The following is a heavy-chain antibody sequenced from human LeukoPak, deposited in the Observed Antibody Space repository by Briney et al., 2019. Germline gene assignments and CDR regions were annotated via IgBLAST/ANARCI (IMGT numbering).Heavy chain of an antibody. CDR3: AKDRTGYSYGFDY. J-gene: IGHJ4*02. Sequence: GGSLRLSCAASGFTFSDYYMSWIRQAPGKGLEWVSYISSSSSYTNYADSVKGRFTISRDNAKNSLYLQMNSLRAEDTAVYYCAKDRTGYSYGFDYWGQGTLVTVSS. CDR1: GFTFSDYY. D-gene: IGHD5-18*01. V-gene: IGHV3-11*05. CDR2: ISSSSSYT.